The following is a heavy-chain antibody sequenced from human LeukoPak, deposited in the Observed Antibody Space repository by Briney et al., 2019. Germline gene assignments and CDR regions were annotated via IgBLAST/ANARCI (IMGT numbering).Heavy chain of an antibody. Sequence: SETLSLTCSVSAGSISSSNWWSWVCQSPVKGLEWIGEIYLYGTTNYNPSLKSRVTMSVDRSKNQFSLKLSSVTAADTAVYYCARQKWEQQGRDYYFNGLDVWGPGTTVTVSS. D-gene: IGHD1-26*01. CDR2: IYLYGTT. V-gene: IGHV4-4*02. CDR1: AGSISSSNW. CDR3: ARQKWEQQGRDYYFNGLDV. J-gene: IGHJ6*02.